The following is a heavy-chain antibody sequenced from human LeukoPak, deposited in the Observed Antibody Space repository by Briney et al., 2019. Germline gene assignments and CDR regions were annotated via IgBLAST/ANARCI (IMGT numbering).Heavy chain of an antibody. Sequence: GGSLRLSCAASGLTFSSYGMHWVRQAPGKGLEWVAVIWYDGSNKYYADSVKGRFTISRDNSKNTLYLQMNSLRAEDTAVYYCAREDSDDDAFDIWGQGTMVTVSS. V-gene: IGHV3-33*01. D-gene: IGHD1-26*01. CDR1: GLTFSSYG. J-gene: IGHJ3*02. CDR3: AREDSDDDAFDI. CDR2: IWYDGSNK.